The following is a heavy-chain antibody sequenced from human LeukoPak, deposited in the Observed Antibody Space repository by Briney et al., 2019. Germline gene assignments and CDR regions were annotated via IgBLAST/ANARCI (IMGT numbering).Heavy chain of an antibody. Sequence: GGSLRLSCAASGFTFSSYGVSWVRQAPGKGLEWVSGISGSGHRTYYADSVKGRFTISRDNAKNSLYLQMNSLRAEDTAVYYCARLSPSSSSGRVDYYYYMDVWGKGTTVTVSS. CDR1: GFTFSSYG. CDR2: ISGSGHRT. D-gene: IGHD6-6*01. CDR3: ARLSPSSSSGRVDYYYYMDV. V-gene: IGHV3-23*01. J-gene: IGHJ6*03.